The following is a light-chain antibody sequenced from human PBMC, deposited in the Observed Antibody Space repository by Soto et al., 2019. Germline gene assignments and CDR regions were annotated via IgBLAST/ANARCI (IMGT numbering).Light chain of an antibody. J-gene: IGKJ3*01. CDR2: DAS. Sequence: EIVLTQSPATLSLSPGERATLSCRASQSVSSYLAWYQQKPGQAPRLLIYDASNRATGIPTRFSGSGSGTDFTLTISSLEPEDFAVYYCQQRSNFGPGTKVELK. CDR1: QSVSSY. CDR3: QQRSN. V-gene: IGKV3-11*01.